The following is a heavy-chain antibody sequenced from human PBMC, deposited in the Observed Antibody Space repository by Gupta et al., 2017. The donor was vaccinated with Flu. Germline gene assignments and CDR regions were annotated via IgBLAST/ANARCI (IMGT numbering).Heavy chain of an antibody. CDR1: GYSISSGYY. J-gene: IGHJ4*02. CDR3: ARRGVGCSDDICYLFDA. CDR2: VYHTGVT. Sequence: QVQLQESGPGLVRPSATLSLPWAVSGYSISSGYYWAWIRQPPGQGLEWIGHVYHTGVTSYNPSLKSRVTISVDTSKNEFSLMLISVTAADSAVDYCARRGVGCSDDICYLFDAGGQGTLVTVXS. D-gene: IGHD2-15*01. V-gene: IGHV4-38-2*01.